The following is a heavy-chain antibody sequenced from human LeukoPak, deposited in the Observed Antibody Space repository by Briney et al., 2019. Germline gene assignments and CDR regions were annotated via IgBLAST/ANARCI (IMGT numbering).Heavy chain of an antibody. V-gene: IGHV3-53*01. Sequence: GGSLRLSCAASGFTVSSNYMSWVRQAPGKGLEWVSVIYSGGSTYYADSVKGRFTISRDNSKNTLYLQMNSLRAEDTAVYYCAKGGLVGASFVYFQHWGQGTLVTVSS. CDR2: IYSGGST. CDR3: AKGGLVGASFVYFQH. J-gene: IGHJ1*01. CDR1: GFTVSSNY. D-gene: IGHD1-26*01.